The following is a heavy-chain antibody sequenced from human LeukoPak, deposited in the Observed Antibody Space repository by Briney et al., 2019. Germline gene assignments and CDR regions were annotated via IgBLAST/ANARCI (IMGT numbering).Heavy chain of an antibody. CDR2: IKSDGSVT. CDR3: ARAYDSSGYLGY. CDR1: GFTFSSYY. Sequence: GGSLRLSCAASGFTFSSYYMHWVRQAPGKGLVWVSRIKSDGSVTGYADSVKGRFTISRHNSKNTLYLQMNSLRAEDTAVYYCARAYDSSGYLGYWGQGTLVTVSS. D-gene: IGHD3-22*01. V-gene: IGHV3-74*01. J-gene: IGHJ4*02.